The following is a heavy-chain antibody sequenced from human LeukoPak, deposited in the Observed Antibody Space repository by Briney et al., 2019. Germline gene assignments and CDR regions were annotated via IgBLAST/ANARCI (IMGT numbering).Heavy chain of an antibody. CDR1: GFTFSSYA. V-gene: IGHV3-30*01. J-gene: IGHJ4*02. D-gene: IGHD2-2*02. Sequence: AGGSLRLSCAASGFTFSSYAMHWVRQAPGKGLEWVAVISYDGSNKYYADSVKGRFTISRDNSKNTLYLQVNSLRAEDTAVYYCAAPYCSSTRCYTGYFDYWGQGTLVTVSS. CDR3: AAPYCSSTRCYTGYFDY. CDR2: ISYDGSNK.